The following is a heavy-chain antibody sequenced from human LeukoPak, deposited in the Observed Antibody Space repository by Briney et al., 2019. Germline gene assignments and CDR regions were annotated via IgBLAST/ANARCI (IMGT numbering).Heavy chain of an antibody. Sequence: GGSLRLSCAASGFTFSSYWMSWVRQAPGKGLEWVANIKQDGSEKYYVDSVKGRFIISRDNAKNSLYLQMNSLRAEDTAVYYCASLAVAASYYYYGMDVWGQGTTVTVSS. D-gene: IGHD6-19*01. CDR1: GFTFSSYW. J-gene: IGHJ6*02. CDR2: IKQDGSEK. CDR3: ASLAVAASYYYYGMDV. V-gene: IGHV3-7*01.